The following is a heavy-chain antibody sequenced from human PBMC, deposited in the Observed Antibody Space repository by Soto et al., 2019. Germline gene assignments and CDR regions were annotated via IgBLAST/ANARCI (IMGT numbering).Heavy chain of an antibody. V-gene: IGHV3-33*01. D-gene: IGHD5-18*01. CDR1: GFTFSSYG. J-gene: IGHJ4*02. CDR2: IGYDGSNK. CDR3: ARVAGPSGSYGFDY. Sequence: GGSLRLSCAASGFTFSSYGMHWVRQAPGKGLEWVAVIGYDGSNKYYADSVKGRFTISRDNSKNTLYLQMNSLRAENTAVYYCARVAGPSGSYGFDYWGQGTLVTVSS.